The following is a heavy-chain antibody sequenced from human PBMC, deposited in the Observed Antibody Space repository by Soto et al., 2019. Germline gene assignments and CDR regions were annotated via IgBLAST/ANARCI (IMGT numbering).Heavy chain of an antibody. CDR3: ARVGATYLYYYGMDV. D-gene: IGHD1-26*01. CDR1: GYTFTSYG. V-gene: IGHV1-18*04. J-gene: IGHJ6*02. Sequence: GASVKVSCKASGYTFTSYGISWVRQVPGQGLEWMGWISAYNGNTNYAQKLQGRVTMTTDTSTSTAYMELRSLRSDDTAVYYCARVGATYLYYYGMDVWGQGTTVTVSS. CDR2: ISAYNGNT.